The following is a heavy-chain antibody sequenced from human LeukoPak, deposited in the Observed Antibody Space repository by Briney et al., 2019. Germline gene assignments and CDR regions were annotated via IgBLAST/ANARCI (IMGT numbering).Heavy chain of an antibody. CDR3: ARGPHWNPHFHY. Sequence: GASVKVSCKASGFTFTAYYMHWVRQPPGQGLEWMGWINPNSGGTNYAQKFQGRVTMTRDTPISTAYMELSRLRSDDTAVYYCARGPHWNPHFHYWRQGPLVTVSS. V-gene: IGHV1-2*02. CDR1: GFTFTAYY. D-gene: IGHD1-1*01. J-gene: IGHJ4*02. CDR2: INPNSGGT.